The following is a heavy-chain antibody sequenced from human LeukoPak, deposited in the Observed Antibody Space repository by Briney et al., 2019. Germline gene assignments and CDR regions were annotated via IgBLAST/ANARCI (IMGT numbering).Heavy chain of an antibody. Sequence: PGGSLRLSCTASGFTFGDYAMSWVRQAPGKGLEWVGFIRSNTYGGTTEYAASVKGRFTISRDDSKSIAYLQMNSLKTEDTAVYYCTSQDSSSWYEYYYYGMDVWGQGTTVTVSS. CDR1: GFTFGDYA. V-gene: IGHV3-49*04. CDR2: IRSNTYGGTT. CDR3: TSQDSSSWYEYYYYGMDV. J-gene: IGHJ6*02. D-gene: IGHD6-13*01.